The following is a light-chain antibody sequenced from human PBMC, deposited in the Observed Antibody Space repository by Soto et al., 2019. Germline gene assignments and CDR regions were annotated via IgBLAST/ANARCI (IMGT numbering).Light chain of an antibody. CDR1: QSIGYY. J-gene: IGKJ1*01. CDR3: QQRGNWPPTWT. CDR2: DAS. V-gene: IGKV3-11*01. Sequence: EIVLTQSPATLSLSPMEIATLCFMASQSIGYYLAWYQEKPGQAPRLLIYDASIRATGIPARFSGSWSGTDFALTINGLEPEDSAVYYCQQRGNWPPTWTFGQGTKVDIK.